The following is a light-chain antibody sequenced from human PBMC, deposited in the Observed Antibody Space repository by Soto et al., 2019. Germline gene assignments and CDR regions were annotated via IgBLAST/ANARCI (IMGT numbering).Light chain of an antibody. Sequence: DIQMTQSPSSLSESVGDRVTITCRATQDIGNYLTWYQQKPGKVPKLLIYAASTLQPGVPSRFSGSGSGTDFTLTISSLQPEDFATYYCQKYSSALWTFGQGTKVEIK. CDR3: QKYSSALWT. V-gene: IGKV1-27*01. CDR1: QDIGNY. J-gene: IGKJ1*01. CDR2: AAS.